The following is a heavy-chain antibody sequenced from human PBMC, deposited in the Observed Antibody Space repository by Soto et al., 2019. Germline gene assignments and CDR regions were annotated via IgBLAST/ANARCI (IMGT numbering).Heavy chain of an antibody. Sequence: GGSLRLSCAASGFTFSSYAMSWVRQAPGKGLEWVSAISGSGGSTYYADSVKGRFTISRDNSKNTLYLQMNSLRAEDTAVYYCAKASGSSWLEVRYYYGMDVWGQGTTVNDS. CDR1: GFTFSSYA. CDR2: ISGSGGST. V-gene: IGHV3-23*01. D-gene: IGHD6-13*01. CDR3: AKASGSSWLEVRYYYGMDV. J-gene: IGHJ6*02.